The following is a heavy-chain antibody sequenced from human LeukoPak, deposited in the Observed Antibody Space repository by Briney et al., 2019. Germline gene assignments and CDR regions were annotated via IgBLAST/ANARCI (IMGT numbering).Heavy chain of an antibody. CDR1: GFTFRSYA. Sequence: GGSLRLSCAASGFTFRSYAVNWVRQAPGKGLEWVSAISGSGGSTYYADSVKGRFTISRDSSKNTLFLQMNTLRAEDTAIYYCAKDRTVGASYWYFDLWGRGTLVTVSS. CDR2: ISGSGGST. D-gene: IGHD1-26*01. V-gene: IGHV3-23*01. CDR3: AKDRTVGASYWYFDL. J-gene: IGHJ2*01.